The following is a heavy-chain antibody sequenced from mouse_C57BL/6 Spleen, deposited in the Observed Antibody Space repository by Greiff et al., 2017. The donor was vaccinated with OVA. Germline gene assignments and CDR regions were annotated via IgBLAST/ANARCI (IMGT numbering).Heavy chain of an antibody. J-gene: IGHJ2*01. V-gene: IGHV1-82*01. CDR3: ARGDYGNFDY. CDR1: GYAFSSSW. CDR2: IYPGDGDT. D-gene: IGHD2-1*01. Sequence: QVQLQQSGPELVKPGASVKISCKASGYAFSSSWMNWVKQRPGKGLEWIGRIYPGDGDTNYNGKFKGKAKLTADKSSSTAYMQLSSLTSDDSAVYFCARGDYGNFDYWGQGTTLTVSS.